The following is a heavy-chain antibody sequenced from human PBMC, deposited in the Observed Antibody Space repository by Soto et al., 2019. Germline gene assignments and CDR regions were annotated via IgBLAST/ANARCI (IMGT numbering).Heavy chain of an antibody. J-gene: IGHJ4*02. Sequence: GPLRLSCAASGFTFSSYGMHWVRQAPGKGLEWVAVIWYDGSNKYYADSVKGRFTISRDNSKNTLYLQMNSLRAEDTAVYYCARVWIAAAGFDYWGQGTLVTVSS. CDR2: IWYDGSNK. D-gene: IGHD6-13*01. CDR3: ARVWIAAAGFDY. V-gene: IGHV3-33*01. CDR1: GFTFSSYG.